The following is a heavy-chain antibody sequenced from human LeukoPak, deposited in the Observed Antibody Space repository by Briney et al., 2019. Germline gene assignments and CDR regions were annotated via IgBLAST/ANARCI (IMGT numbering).Heavy chain of an antibody. CDR3: ARDRAAVNAFDI. CDR1: GGSVSSGSYY. CDR2: IYYSGST. V-gene: IGHV4-61*01. Sequence: SETLSLTCTVSGGSVSSGSYYWSWIRQPPGKGLEWIGYIYYSGSTNYNPSLKSRVTISVDTSKNQFSLKLSSVTAADTAVYYCARDRAAVNAFDIWGQGTMVTVSS. D-gene: IGHD4-17*01. J-gene: IGHJ3*02.